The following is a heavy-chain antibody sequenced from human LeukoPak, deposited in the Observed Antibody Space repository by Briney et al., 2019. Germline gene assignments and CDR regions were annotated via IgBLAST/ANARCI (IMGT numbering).Heavy chain of an antibody. D-gene: IGHD1-14*01. CDR1: GGSITSSSYY. J-gene: IGHJ3*02. Sequence: PSETLSLTCTVSGGSITSSSYYWGWIRQPPGKGLEWIGSIYYSGSTYYNSSLKSRVTISVDTSKNQFSLQLTSVTAADTAVYYCARRNHRWGYSVWSAFDIWGQGTMVTVSS. CDR3: ARRNHRWGYSVWSAFDI. CDR2: IYYSGST. V-gene: IGHV4-39*07.